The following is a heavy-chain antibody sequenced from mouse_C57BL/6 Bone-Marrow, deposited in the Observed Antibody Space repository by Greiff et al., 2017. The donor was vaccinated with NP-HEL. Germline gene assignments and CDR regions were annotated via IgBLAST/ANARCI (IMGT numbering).Heavy chain of an antibody. CDR2: INRDGGST. D-gene: IGHD2-14*01. V-gene: IGHV5-2*03. CDR3: ERERRYQFAY. Sequence: EVKVVESGGGLVQPGESLKLSCESNEYDIPSHYMPWVRKTPEQRLELVAAINRDGGSTYYADTIERRSIISRDKAKKTLYLQMSSRRSEDTAMYYYERERRYQFAYWGKGTLVTVSA. CDR1: EYDIPSHY. J-gene: IGHJ3*01.